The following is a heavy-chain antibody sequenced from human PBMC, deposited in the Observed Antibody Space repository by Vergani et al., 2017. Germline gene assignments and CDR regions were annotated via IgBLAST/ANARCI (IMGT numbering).Heavy chain of an antibody. CDR2: IKSKTDGGTT. CDR1: GFTFSNAW. CDR3: TTDPVTMVRGVFDY. Sequence: EVQLVESGGGLVKPGGSLRLSCAASGFTFSNAWMSWARQAPGKGLEWVGRIKSKTDGGTTDYAAPVKGRFTISRDDSKNTLYLQMNSLKTEDTAVYYCTTDPVTMVRGVFDYWGQGTLVTVSS. J-gene: IGHJ4*02. V-gene: IGHV3-15*01. D-gene: IGHD3-10*01.